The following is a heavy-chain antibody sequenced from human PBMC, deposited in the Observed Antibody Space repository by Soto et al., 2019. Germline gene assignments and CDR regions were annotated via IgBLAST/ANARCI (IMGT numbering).Heavy chain of an antibody. J-gene: IGHJ4*02. CDR2: INSDGSST. Sequence: GSLRLSRAASGFTFSCLWMHWVRQAPGKGLVGVSRINSDGSSTSYADSVKGRFTISRDNAKNTLYLQMNSLRAEDTAVYYCARDLITSFDYWGQGTLVNVSS. CDR3: ARDLITSFDY. V-gene: IGHV3-74*01. CDR1: GFTFSCLW.